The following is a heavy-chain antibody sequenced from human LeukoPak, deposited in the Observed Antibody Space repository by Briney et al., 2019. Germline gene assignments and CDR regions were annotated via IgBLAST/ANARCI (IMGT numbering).Heavy chain of an antibody. V-gene: IGHV3-30*03. CDR1: GFTFSSYS. J-gene: IGHJ6*02. Sequence: GGSLRLSWAAAGFTFSSYSMNWVSQAPGKGMEWVAVISYDGSNKYYADSVKGRFTISRNNAKNSLYLQMNSLRAEDTAVYYWARTRHYQTYYYGMDVWGQGTTVTVSS. CDR2: ISYDGSNK. D-gene: IGHD2-2*01. CDR3: ARTRHYQTYYYGMDV.